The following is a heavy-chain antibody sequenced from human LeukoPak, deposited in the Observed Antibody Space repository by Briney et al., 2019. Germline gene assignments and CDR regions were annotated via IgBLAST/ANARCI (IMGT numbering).Heavy chain of an antibody. CDR3: ARAEGYSYGYMADAFDI. CDR1: GFTFTGYY. J-gene: IGHJ3*02. Sequence: ASVKVSCKASGFTFTGYYMHWVRQAPGQGLEWMGWINPKSGGTNYAQKLQGRVTMTTDTSTSTAYMELRSLRSDDAAVYYCARAEGYSYGYMADAFDIWGQGTMVTVSS. D-gene: IGHD5-18*01. CDR2: INPKSGGT. V-gene: IGHV1-2*02.